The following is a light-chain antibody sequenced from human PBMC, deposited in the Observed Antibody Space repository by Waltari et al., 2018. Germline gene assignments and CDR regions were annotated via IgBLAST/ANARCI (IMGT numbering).Light chain of an antibody. CDR2: GAS. V-gene: IGKV3D-15*01. CDR3: HQYKIWPEA. Sequence: EIVMTQSPATLSVSPGERATLSGTASQSISDSLGWYQQRPGQAPRLLIYGASTRATGIPARFSGSGSGTEFTLTISSLQSEDFAVYYCHQYKIWPEAFGQGTKVEIK. CDR1: QSISDS. J-gene: IGKJ1*01.